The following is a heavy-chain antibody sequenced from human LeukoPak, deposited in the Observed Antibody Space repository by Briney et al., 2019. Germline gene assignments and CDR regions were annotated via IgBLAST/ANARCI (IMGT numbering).Heavy chain of an antibody. CDR2: MNPNSGNT. CDR3: ARGRACSSTSCYWGLDYYYYGMDV. J-gene: IGHJ6*02. V-gene: IGHV1-8*01. Sequence: ASVKVSCKASGYTFTSYDINWVRQATGQGLEWMGWMNPNSGNTCYAQKFQGRVTMTRNTSISTAYMELSSLRSEDTAVYYCARGRACSSTSCYWGLDYYYYGMDVWGQGTTVTVSS. D-gene: IGHD2-2*01. CDR1: GYTFTSYD.